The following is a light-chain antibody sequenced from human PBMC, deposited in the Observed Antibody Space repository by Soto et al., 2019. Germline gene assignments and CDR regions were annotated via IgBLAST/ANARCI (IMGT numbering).Light chain of an antibody. V-gene: IGKV3-20*01. CDR3: LKYGSSPGWT. Sequence: ETVLTQSPGTLSLSPGERATLSCRASQSVSSYLAWYQQKPGQAPRLLIYDASNRATGIPDRFSGSGSGTDFTLTIGRLDPEDFAVYYCLKYGSSPGWTFGPGTKVDIK. CDR2: DAS. CDR1: QSVSSY. J-gene: IGKJ1*01.